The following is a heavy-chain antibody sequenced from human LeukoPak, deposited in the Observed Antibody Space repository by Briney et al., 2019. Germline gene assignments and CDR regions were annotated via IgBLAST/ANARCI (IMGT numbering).Heavy chain of an antibody. D-gene: IGHD3-9*01. V-gene: IGHV4-61*02. CDR2: IYTSGST. J-gene: IGHJ6*03. CDR1: GGSISSGSYY. Sequence: TSETLSLTCTVSGGSISSGSYYWSWIRQPAGKGLDWIGRIYTSGSTNYNPSLESRATISVNTSKNQFSLKLSSVTAADTAVYYCARVHYDTLTGYYYYMDVWGKGTTVTVSS. CDR3: ARVHYDTLTGYYYYMDV.